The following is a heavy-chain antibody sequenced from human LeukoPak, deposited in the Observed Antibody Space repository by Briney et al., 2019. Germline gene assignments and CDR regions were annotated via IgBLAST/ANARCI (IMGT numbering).Heavy chain of an antibody. CDR2: IYTSGST. J-gene: IGHJ3*02. D-gene: IGHD3-22*01. CDR3: ARAMPRNYYDSSGRYDAFDI. CDR1: GGSISSYY. Sequence: SETLSLTCTVSGGSISSYYWSWIRQPAGKGLEWIGRIYTSGSTNYNPSLKSRVTMSVDTSKNQSSLKLSSVTAADTAVYYCARAMPRNYYDSSGRYDAFDIWGQGTMVTVSS. V-gene: IGHV4-4*07.